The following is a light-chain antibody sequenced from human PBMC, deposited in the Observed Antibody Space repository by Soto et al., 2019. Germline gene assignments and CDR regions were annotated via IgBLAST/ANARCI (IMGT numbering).Light chain of an antibody. J-gene: IGLJ2*01. Sequence: QSVLTQPPSVSGAPGQRVTISCTGSSSSIGAGYDVHWYQQRPGTAPKLLIFGNSNRPSGVPDRFSGSKSGNTASLTISGLQAEDEADYYCCSYAGSYTLGVFGGGTKVTVL. CDR2: GNS. V-gene: IGLV1-40*01. CDR3: CSYAGSYTLGV. CDR1: SSSIGAGYD.